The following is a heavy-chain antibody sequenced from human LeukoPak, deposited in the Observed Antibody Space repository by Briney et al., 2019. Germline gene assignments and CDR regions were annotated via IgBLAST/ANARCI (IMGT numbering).Heavy chain of an antibody. CDR3: ARDIVAAATTYFDP. CDR1: GFTFSSYS. CDR2: ISSSSSYI. D-gene: IGHD6-13*01. Sequence: PGGSLRLSCAASGFTFSSYSMNWVRQAPGKGLEWVSSISSSSSYIYYADSVKGRFTISRDNAKNSLYLQMNSLRAEDTAVYYCARDIVAAATTYFDPWGQGTLVTVSS. J-gene: IGHJ5*02. V-gene: IGHV3-21*01.